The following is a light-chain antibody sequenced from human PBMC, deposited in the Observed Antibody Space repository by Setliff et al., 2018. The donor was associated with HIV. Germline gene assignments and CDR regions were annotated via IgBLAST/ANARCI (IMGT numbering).Light chain of an antibody. CDR2: EVN. J-gene: IGLJ2*01. V-gene: IGLV2-14*01. CDR1: SMDFGAQNY. CDR3: SSYTINSLKV. Sequence: QSALTQPASVSGSPGQSITISCTGSSMDFGAQNYVSWYQHSPGKAPKLLIYEVNIRPSGVSSRFSGSQSGNTASLTISGLQAEDEADYYCSSYTINSLKVFGGGTKVTVL.